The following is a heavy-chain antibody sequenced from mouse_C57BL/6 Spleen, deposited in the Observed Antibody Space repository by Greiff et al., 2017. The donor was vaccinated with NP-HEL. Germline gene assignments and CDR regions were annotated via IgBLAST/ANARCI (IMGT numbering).Heavy chain of an antibody. CDR2: INPNNGGT. Sequence: EVQLQQSGPELVKPGASVKIPCKASVYTFTDYNMDWVKQSHGKSLEWIGDINPNNGGTIYNQKFKGKATLTVDKSSSTAYMELRSLTSEDTAVYYCARWRGSKAYWYFEVWGTGTTVTVSS. V-gene: IGHV1-18*01. CDR1: VYTFTDYN. D-gene: IGHD1-1*01. CDR3: ARWRGSKAYWYFEV. J-gene: IGHJ1*03.